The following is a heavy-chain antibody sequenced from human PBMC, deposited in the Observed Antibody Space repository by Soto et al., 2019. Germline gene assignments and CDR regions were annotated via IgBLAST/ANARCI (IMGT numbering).Heavy chain of an antibody. CDR3: ARVTRSSSTSCYPYYYYGMDV. D-gene: IGHD2-2*01. Sequence: SVKVSCKASGGTFSSYAISWVRQAPGQGLEWMGGIIPIFGTANYAQKFQGRVTITADESTSTAYMELSSLRSEDTAVYYCARVTRSSSTSCYPYYYYGMDVWGQGTTVTVSS. V-gene: IGHV1-69*13. CDR2: IIPIFGTA. J-gene: IGHJ6*02. CDR1: GGTFSSYA.